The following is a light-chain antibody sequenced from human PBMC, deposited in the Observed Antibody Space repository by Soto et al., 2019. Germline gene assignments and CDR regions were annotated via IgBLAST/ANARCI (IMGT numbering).Light chain of an antibody. Sequence: DIVLTQSPATLSLSPGDRVTLSCRASQTVGRFLSWYQHSPGQGPRLLVYDASNRATGVPSRFSGSGSETDFTHTISSLEPEDFAVYYCQQRLHWPITFGQGTRREIK. V-gene: IGKV3-11*01. J-gene: IGKJ5*01. CDR3: QQRLHWPIT. CDR2: DAS. CDR1: QTVGRF.